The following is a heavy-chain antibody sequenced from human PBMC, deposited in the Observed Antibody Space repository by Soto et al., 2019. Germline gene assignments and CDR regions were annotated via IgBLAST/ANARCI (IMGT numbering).Heavy chain of an antibody. CDR3: ARSAMYYYGSGGVDI. J-gene: IGHJ3*02. D-gene: IGHD3-10*01. CDR1: GGSFSGYY. CDR2: INHSGST. V-gene: IGHV4-34*01. Sequence: QVQLQQWGAGLLKPSETLSLTCAVYGGSFSGYYWSWIRQPPGKGLEWIGEINHSGSTNYNPSLKSRVTISVDTSKNQFSLKLSSVTAADTAVYYCARSAMYYYGSGGVDIWGQGTMVTVSS.